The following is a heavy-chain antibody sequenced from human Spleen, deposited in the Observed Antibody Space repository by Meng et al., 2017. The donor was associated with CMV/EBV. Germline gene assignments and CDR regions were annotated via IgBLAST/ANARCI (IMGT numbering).Heavy chain of an antibody. CDR2: IYYSGST. Sequence: SETLSLTCTVSGGSISSGDYYWSWIRQPPGKGLEWIGYIYYSGSTYYNPSLKSRVTISVDTSKNQFSLKLSSVTAADTAVYYCARGPGTSEDYGMDVWGQGTTVTVSS. CDR1: GGSISSGDYY. D-gene: IGHD1-7*01. V-gene: IGHV4-30-4*08. CDR3: ARGPGTSEDYGMDV. J-gene: IGHJ6*02.